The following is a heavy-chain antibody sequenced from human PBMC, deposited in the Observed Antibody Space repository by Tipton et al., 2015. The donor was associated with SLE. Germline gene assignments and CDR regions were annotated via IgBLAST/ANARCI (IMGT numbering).Heavy chain of an antibody. CDR1: GGSISSSRYY. V-gene: IGHV4-39*07. Sequence: TLSLTCTVSGGSISSSRYYWGWIRQPPGKGLEWIGSIYHSGTAYYNPSLKSRVTISVDTSKNQISLKLSSVTAADTAVYYCARDKQQPYYYYMDVWGKGTTVTVSS. J-gene: IGHJ6*03. CDR2: IYHSGTA. CDR3: ARDKQQPYYYYMDV. D-gene: IGHD6-13*01.